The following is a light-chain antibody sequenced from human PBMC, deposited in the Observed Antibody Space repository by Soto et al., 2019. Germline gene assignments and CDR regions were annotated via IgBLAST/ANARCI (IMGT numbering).Light chain of an antibody. J-gene: IGLJ1*01. V-gene: IGLV7-46*01. Sequence: QAVVTQEPSLTVSPGGTVTLNCGSSTGAVTSGHYPYWFQQKPGQAPRTLIYDTSNKHSWTPARFSGSLLGGKAALTLSGAQPEDEAEYYCLLSYSGALSVFGNGTKLTVL. CDR2: DTS. CDR1: TGAVTSGHY. CDR3: LLSYSGALSV.